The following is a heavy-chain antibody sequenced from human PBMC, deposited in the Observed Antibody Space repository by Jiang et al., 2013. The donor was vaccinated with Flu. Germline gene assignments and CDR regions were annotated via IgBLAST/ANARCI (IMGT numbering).Heavy chain of an antibody. Sequence: AASGFTFSSYAMSWVRQAPGKGLEWVSAISGSGGSTYYADSVKGRFTISRDNSKNTLYLQMNSLRAEDTAVYYCAKDRGGGYDSGSFDYWGQGTLVTVSS. CDR3: AKDRGGGYDSGSFDY. D-gene: IGHD5-12*01. V-gene: IGHV3-23*01. CDR2: ISGSGGST. CDR1: GFTFSSYA. J-gene: IGHJ4*02.